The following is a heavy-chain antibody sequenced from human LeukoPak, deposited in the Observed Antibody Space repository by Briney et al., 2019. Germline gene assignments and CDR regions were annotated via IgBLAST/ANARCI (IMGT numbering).Heavy chain of an antibody. CDR1: GYIFTNYA. D-gene: IGHD3-10*01. CDR2: INAGNGNT. J-gene: IGHJ5*02. V-gene: IGHV1-3*01. Sequence: CKASGYIFTNYAIHWVRQAPGQRLEWMGWINAGNGNTKYSQKFQGRVSITRDTSANTVYMELSSLRSEDTAVYYCAREGHASGNYFNGWFDPWGQGTLVTVSS. CDR3: AREGHASGNYFNGWFDP.